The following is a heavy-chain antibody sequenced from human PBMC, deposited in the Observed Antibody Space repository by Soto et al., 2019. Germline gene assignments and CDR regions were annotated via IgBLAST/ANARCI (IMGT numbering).Heavy chain of an antibody. CDR1: GFTFSSYG. CDR3: ARDLSGSYSEYYFDY. Sequence: QVQLVESGGGVVQPGRSLRLSCAASGFTFSSYGMHWVRQAPGKGLEWVAVIWYDGSNKYYADSVKGRFTISRDNSKNTLYLQMNRLRAEDTAVYYFARDLSGSYSEYYFDYWGQGTLVTVSS. D-gene: IGHD1-26*01. J-gene: IGHJ4*02. CDR2: IWYDGSNK. V-gene: IGHV3-33*01.